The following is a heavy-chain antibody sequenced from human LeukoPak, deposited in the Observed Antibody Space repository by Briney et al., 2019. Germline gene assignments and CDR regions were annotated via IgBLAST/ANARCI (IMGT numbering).Heavy chain of an antibody. CDR1: GFTFSDYY. D-gene: IGHD3-10*01. J-gene: IGHJ5*02. V-gene: IGHV3-11*04. Sequence: PGGSLRLSCAASGFTFSDYYMSWIRQAPGKGLEWVSYISSSGSTIYYADSVKGRFTISRDNAKNSLYLQMNSLKAEDTAVYYCATDLIHYYASGAKTWGQGTLVTVSS. CDR2: ISSSGSTI. CDR3: ATDLIHYYASGAKT.